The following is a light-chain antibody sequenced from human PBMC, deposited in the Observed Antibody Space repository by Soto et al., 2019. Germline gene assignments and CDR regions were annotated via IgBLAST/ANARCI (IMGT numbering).Light chain of an antibody. CDR2: KAS. V-gene: IGKV1-5*03. J-gene: IGKJ1*01. Sequence: DIQMTQSPSTLSASVGDRVTITCRASQSIDSWLAWYQQKPGKTPNLLIYKASNLESGVPSRFIGSGSGTEFTLTTSSLQPYDFETYYCQQYNSYSAGTFGQGTKVEIK. CDR1: QSIDSW. CDR3: QQYNSYSAGT.